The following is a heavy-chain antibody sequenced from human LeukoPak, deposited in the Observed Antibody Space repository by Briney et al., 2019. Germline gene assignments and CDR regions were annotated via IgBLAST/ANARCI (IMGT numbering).Heavy chain of an antibody. Sequence: TSETLSLTCTVSGGSISSYYWSWIRQPPGKGLEWIGYIYYSGSTNYNPSLKSRVTISVDTSKNQFSLKLSSVTAADTAVYYCARSRPTSSSWYPTGFDPWGQGTLVTVSS. CDR2: IYYSGST. CDR1: GGSISSYY. J-gene: IGHJ5*02. D-gene: IGHD6-13*01. V-gene: IGHV4-59*08. CDR3: ARSRPTSSSWYPTGFDP.